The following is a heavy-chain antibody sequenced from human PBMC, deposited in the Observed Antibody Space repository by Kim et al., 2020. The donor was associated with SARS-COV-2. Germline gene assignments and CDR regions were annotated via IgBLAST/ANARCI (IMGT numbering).Heavy chain of an antibody. D-gene: IGHD6-6*01. CDR3: ARGGSSSPRNFDY. V-gene: IGHV1-18*01. J-gene: IGHJ4*02. Sequence: YAQKLQCRVTMTTDTSTSTAYMELRSLRSDDTAVYYCARGGSSSPRNFDYWGQGTLVTVSS.